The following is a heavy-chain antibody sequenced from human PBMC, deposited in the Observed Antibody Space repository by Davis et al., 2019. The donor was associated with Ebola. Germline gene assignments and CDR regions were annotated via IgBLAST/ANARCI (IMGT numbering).Heavy chain of an antibody. CDR2: IYYSGST. Sequence: SETLSLTCTVSGGSISSYYWNWIRQPPGKGLEWIGYIYYSGSTNYNPSLKSRVTISVDTSKNQFSLKLGSVTAADTAVYYCARIQYYYDSSGYHQGGFDYWGQGTLVTVSS. V-gene: IGHV4-59*01. J-gene: IGHJ4*02. CDR3: ARIQYYYDSSGYHQGGFDY. CDR1: GGSISSYY. D-gene: IGHD3-22*01.